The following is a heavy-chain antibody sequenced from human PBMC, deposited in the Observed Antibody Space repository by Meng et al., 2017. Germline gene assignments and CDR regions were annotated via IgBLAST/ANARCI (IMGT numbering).Heavy chain of an antibody. J-gene: IGHJ4*02. CDR1: GFTFSSYW. CDR2: INSDGSST. Sequence: VHLGGLWGDLGKPGGSLRLSCAASGFTFSSYWMHWVRQAPGKGLVWVSRINSDGSSTSYADSVKGRFTISRDNAKNTLYLQMNSLRAEDTAVYYCARGGKYVWGLDYWGQGTLVTVSS. V-gene: IGHV3-74*01. CDR3: ARGGKYVWGLDY. D-gene: IGHD4-23*01.